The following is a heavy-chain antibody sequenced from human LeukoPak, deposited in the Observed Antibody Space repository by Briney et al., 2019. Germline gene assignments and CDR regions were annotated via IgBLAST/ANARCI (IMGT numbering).Heavy chain of an antibody. CDR3: AREGTESQTVAFDI. D-gene: IGHD1-1*01. Sequence: SETLSLTCTVSGGSISSYYWSWIRQPAGKGLEWIGRIYTSGSTNYNPSLKSRVTISVDTSKNQFSLKLTSVTAADTAVYYCAREGTESQTVAFDIWGQGTMVTVSS. CDR2: IYTSGST. V-gene: IGHV4-4*07. J-gene: IGHJ3*02. CDR1: GGSISSYY.